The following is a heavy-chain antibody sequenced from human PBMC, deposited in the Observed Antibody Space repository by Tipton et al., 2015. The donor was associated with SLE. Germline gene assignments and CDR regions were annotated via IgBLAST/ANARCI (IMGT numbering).Heavy chain of an antibody. CDR1: RFTFSTYG. CDR2: ISGSDGST. Sequence: SLRLSCAASRFTFSTYGMRWVRQSPEKGLEWVSSISGSDGSTYYADSVKGRFTISRDNSKNTLYLQMNSLRAEDTGLYYCVKDTRQWLFPHYFDYWGQGTLVTVSS. J-gene: IGHJ4*02. V-gene: IGHV3-23*01. D-gene: IGHD6-19*01. CDR3: VKDTRQWLFPHYFDY.